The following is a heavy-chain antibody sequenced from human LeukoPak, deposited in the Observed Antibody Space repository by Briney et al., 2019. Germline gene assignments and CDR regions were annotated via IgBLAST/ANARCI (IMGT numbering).Heavy chain of an antibody. D-gene: IGHD1-26*01. V-gene: IGHV4-38-2*02. Sequence: SETMSLTCTVSGYSISSGYYWGWIRQPPGKGLEWIGSIYLSGSTYYNPSLKSRVTISVDTSKNQFSLKLSSVTAADTAVYYCARDRWELGFEENWFDPWGQGTLVTVSS. J-gene: IGHJ5*02. CDR3: ARDRWELGFEENWFDP. CDR1: GYSISSGYY. CDR2: IYLSGST.